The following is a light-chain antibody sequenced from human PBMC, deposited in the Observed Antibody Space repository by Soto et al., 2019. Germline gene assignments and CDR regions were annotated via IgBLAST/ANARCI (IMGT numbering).Light chain of an antibody. CDR2: WAS. Sequence: IVMTQSPDSLAVSLGERATINCKSSQSVLYSSNNKNYLAWYQQKPGQPPKLLIYWASTRESGVPDRFSGGGSGTDFTLTISSLQAEDVAVYYCQQYNNWPPYTCGQGTKLEIK. CDR3: QQYNNWPPYT. CDR1: QSVLYSSNNKNY. V-gene: IGKV4-1*01. J-gene: IGKJ2*01.